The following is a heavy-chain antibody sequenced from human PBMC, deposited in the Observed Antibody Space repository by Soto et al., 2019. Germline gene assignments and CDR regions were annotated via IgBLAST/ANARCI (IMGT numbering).Heavy chain of an antibody. D-gene: IGHD3-3*01. CDR2: INGDGSST. J-gene: IGHJ4*02. CDR3: ARAITIFGVGPLGY. V-gene: IGHV3-74*01. CDR1: GFTISFSKYW. Sequence: EVQLVESGGDLVQPGGSLRLSCAVSGFTISFSKYWMHWLRQAPGKGLVWVARINGDGSSTTYADSVKGRFTISRDNAKDTLYLQMNSLRAEDTAVYYCARAITIFGVGPLGYWGQGTLVTVSS.